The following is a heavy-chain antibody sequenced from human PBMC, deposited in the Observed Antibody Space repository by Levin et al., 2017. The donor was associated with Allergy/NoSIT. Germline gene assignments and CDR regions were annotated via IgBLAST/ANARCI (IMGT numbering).Heavy chain of an antibody. Sequence: GESLKISCAASGFTFSSFAVHWVRQAPGKGLEWVAVISHDRSKNYYADSVKGRFTTSRDNSKSTLYLQMNSLRPEDTAVYYCAKTIWYGSSSPPFDYWGQGTLVTVSS. J-gene: IGHJ4*02. CDR2: ISHDRSKN. V-gene: IGHV3-30*18. CDR3: AKTIWYGSSSPPFDY. CDR1: GFTFSSFA. D-gene: IGHD6-6*01.